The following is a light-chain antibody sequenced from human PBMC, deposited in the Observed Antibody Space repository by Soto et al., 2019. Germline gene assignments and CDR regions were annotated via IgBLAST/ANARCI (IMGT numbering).Light chain of an antibody. CDR1: GSNIGAGYD. CDR3: QAYASRTSGYV. CDR2: ANI. Sequence: QSVLTQPPSVSGAPGQRVTIPCTGSGSNIGAGYDVHWYQQLPGTAPKPLIFANINRPSGVPDRLSGSKSGTSASLDITGIRAEDDADYYCQAYASRTSGYVFGCGTKVT. J-gene: IGLJ1*01. V-gene: IGLV1-40*01.